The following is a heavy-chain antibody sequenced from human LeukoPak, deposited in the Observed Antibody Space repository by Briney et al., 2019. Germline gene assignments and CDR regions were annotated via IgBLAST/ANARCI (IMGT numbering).Heavy chain of an antibody. V-gene: IGHV3-23*01. Sequence: GGSLRLSCAASGFTFNSYAMSWVRQAPGKGLEWVSGIGNSGGITYYADSVKGRFSISRDKSKNTLYLQMNSLRAEDTAVYYCAKGMNSGSYGKNDYWGQGTLVTVSS. D-gene: IGHD1-26*01. J-gene: IGHJ4*02. CDR2: IGNSGGIT. CDR1: GFTFNSYA. CDR3: AKGMNSGSYGKNDY.